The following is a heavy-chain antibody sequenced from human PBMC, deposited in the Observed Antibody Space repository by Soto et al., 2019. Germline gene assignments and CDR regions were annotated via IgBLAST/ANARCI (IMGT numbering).Heavy chain of an antibody. J-gene: IGHJ4*02. CDR2: INSDGSST. CDR1: GFTFSSYW. Sequence: GGSLRLSCAASGFTFSSYWMHWVRQAPGKGLVWVSRINSDGSSTSYADSVKGRFTIPRDNAKNTLYLQMNSLRAEDTAVYYCARARPDVPFGYWGQGTLVTVSS. V-gene: IGHV3-74*01. CDR3: ARARPDVPFGY.